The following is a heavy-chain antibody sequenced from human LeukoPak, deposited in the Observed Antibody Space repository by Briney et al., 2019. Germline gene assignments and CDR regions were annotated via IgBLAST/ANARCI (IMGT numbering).Heavy chain of an antibody. CDR1: GFIFSNYG. J-gene: IGHJ4*02. CDR2: IYSGGST. CDR3: ARARGSYLEIDY. Sequence: GGSLRLSCAASGFIFSNYGMNWVRQAPGKGLEWVSVIYSGGSTYYADSVKGRFTISRDNSKNTLYLQMNSLRAEDTAVYYCARARGSYLEIDYWGQGTLVTVSS. D-gene: IGHD1-26*01. V-gene: IGHV3-53*01.